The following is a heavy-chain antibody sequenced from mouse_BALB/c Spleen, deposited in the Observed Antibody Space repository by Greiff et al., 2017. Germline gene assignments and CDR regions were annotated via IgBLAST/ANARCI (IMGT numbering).Heavy chain of an antibody. Sequence: QVQLQQSGAELVKPGASVKLSCTASGYTFTSYYMYWVKQRPGQGLEWIGEINPSNGGTNFNEKFKSKATLTVDKSSSTAYMQLSSLTSEDSAVYYCTRVGSSYDYWGQGTTLTVSS. D-gene: IGHD1-1*01. V-gene: IGHV1S81*02. CDR3: TRVGSSYDY. CDR2: INPSNGGT. J-gene: IGHJ2*01. CDR1: GYTFTSYY.